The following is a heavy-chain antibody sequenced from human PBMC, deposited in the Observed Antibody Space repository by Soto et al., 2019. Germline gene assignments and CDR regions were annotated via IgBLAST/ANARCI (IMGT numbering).Heavy chain of an antibody. CDR1: GYSFTSYW. J-gene: IGHJ3*02. CDR3: ARPRKKRMATNAFDI. CDR2: IYPGDSDT. Sequence: LKISCKGSGYSFTSYWIGWVRQMPGKGLEWMGIIYPGDSDTRYSPSFQGQVTISADKSISTAYLQWSSLKASDTAMYYCARPRKKRMATNAFDIWGQGTMVTVSS. V-gene: IGHV5-51*01. D-gene: IGHD5-12*01.